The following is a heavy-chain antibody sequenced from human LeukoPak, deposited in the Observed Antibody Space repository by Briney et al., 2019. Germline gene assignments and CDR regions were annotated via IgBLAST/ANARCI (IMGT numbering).Heavy chain of an antibody. CDR2: IIPLIGIR. V-gene: IGHV1-69*04. CDR1: GGTFSDHA. CDR3: AIIGVGGVDPFDS. D-gene: IGHD6-19*01. Sequence: VASVKVSCKASGGTFSDHAVSWVRQAPGQGLEWMGRIIPLIGIRSYAQKFQDRVTISTDKSTNTAYMEVSTLRSEDTAVYYCAIIGVGGVDPFDSWGQGTLVTVSS. J-gene: IGHJ4*02.